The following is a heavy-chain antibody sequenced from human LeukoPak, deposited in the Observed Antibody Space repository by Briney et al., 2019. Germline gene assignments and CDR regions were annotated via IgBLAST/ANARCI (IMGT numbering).Heavy chain of an antibody. J-gene: IGHJ4*02. V-gene: IGHV4-34*01. CDR2: INHSGST. D-gene: IGHD6-13*01. CDR3: ARALAAAGLFDY. CDR1: GGSFSGYY. Sequence: SETLSLTCAVYGGSFSGYYWSWIRQPPGKGLEWIGEINHSGSTNYNPSLKSRVTISVDRSKNQFSLKLSSVTAADTAVYYCARALAAAGLFDYWGQGTLVTVSS.